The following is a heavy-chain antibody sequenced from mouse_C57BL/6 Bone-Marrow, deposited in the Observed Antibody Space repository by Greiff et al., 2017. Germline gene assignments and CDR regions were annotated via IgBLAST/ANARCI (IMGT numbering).Heavy chain of an antibody. Sequence: EVMLVESGGDLVKPGGSLKLSCAASGFTFSSYGMSWVRQTPDKRLEWVATISSGGSYTYYPDSVTGRFTISRDTAKNTLYLQMSSLKSEDTAMYYGARHGGLLVMDYWGQGTSVTVSS. V-gene: IGHV5-6*01. D-gene: IGHD1-1*01. J-gene: IGHJ4*01. CDR2: ISSGGSYT. CDR1: GFTFSSYG. CDR3: ARHGGLLVMDY.